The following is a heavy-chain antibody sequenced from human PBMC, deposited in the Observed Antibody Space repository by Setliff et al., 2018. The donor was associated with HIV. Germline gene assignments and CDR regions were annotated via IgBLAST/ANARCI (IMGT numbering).Heavy chain of an antibody. D-gene: IGHD3-22*01. CDR2: IYTRGST. V-gene: IGHV4-4*07. CDR1: GVSISTYY. J-gene: IGHJ3*02. Sequence: PSETLSLTCTVSGVSISTYYWSWIRQPAGKGLEWIGRIYTRGSTNYNPSIKSRVTMSVATSKNQFSLKLSSVTAADTAVYYCARGTYYYDSSGFRDAFDIWGQGTMVTVSS. CDR3: ARGTYYYDSSGFRDAFDI.